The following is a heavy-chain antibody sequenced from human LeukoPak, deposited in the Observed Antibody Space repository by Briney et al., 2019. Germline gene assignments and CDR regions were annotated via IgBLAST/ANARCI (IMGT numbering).Heavy chain of an antibody. CDR2: IYPGDSDT. V-gene: IGHV5-51*01. D-gene: IGHD2-2*02. J-gene: IGHJ5*02. Sequence: GESLQISCKGSGYSFTSYWIGWVRQMPGKGLEWMGIIYPGDSDTRYSPSFQGQVTISADKSISTAYLQWSSLKASDTAMYYCARFFSPKYCSSTSCYRAAGWFDPWGQGTLVTVSS. CDR1: GYSFTSYW. CDR3: ARFFSPKYCSSTSCYRAAGWFDP.